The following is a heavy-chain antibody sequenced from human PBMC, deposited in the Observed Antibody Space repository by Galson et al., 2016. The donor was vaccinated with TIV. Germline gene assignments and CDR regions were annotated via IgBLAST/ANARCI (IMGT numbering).Heavy chain of an antibody. Sequence: SETLSLTCSVSGGSISSSIYYWGWIRQPPGKGLEWIGSIYDSGTTYYNPSLESRVTISIDTSKNHFSLRLRSVTAADTALYYCVRQGGDIMVRGVMRDWFDPWGQGTLVTVSS. CDR3: VRQGGDIMVRGVMRDWFDP. CDR1: GGSISSSIYY. D-gene: IGHD3-10*01. CDR2: IYDSGTT. J-gene: IGHJ5*02. V-gene: IGHV4-39*01.